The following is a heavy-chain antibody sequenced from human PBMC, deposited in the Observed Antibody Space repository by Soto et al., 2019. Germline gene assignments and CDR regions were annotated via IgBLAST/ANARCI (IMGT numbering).Heavy chain of an antibody. V-gene: IGHV3-30*18. CDR2: ISYDGSNK. CDR3: AKVEYSSSWYEYYYYGMDV. D-gene: IGHD6-13*01. Sequence: GGSLRRSCAASGFTFLSYGMHWVRQAPGTCEDWVTVISYDGSNKYYADSVKGRFTISRDNSKNTLYLQMNSLRAEDTAVYYCAKVEYSSSWYEYYYYGMDVWGQGTTVTVSS. J-gene: IGHJ6*02. CDR1: GFTFLSYG.